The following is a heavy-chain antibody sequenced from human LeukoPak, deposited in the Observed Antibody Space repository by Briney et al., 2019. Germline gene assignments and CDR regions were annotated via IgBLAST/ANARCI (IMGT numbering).Heavy chain of an antibody. CDR3: ARHYYYDSSGPHFDY. CDR2: IYPGDSDT. CDR1: GYNFTNYW. D-gene: IGHD3-22*01. Sequence: GESLKISCKGSGYNFTNYWIGWVRQMPGKGLEWMGIIYPGDSDTTYSPSFQGQVTISADKSISTAYLQWSSLKASDTAMYYCARHYYYDSSGPHFDYWGQGTLVTVSS. V-gene: IGHV5-51*01. J-gene: IGHJ4*02.